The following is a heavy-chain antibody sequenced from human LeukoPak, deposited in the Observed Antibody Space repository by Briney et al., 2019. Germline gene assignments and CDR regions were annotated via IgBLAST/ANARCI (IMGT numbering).Heavy chain of an antibody. CDR1: GFTFSNYD. CDR2: IGTAGDT. D-gene: IGHD6-25*01. V-gene: IGHV3-13*01. Sequence: QAGGSLRLSCAASGFTFSNYDMHWVRQVTGKGLEWVSAIGTAGDTYYPGSVKGRFTLSRENAKNSLYLQMNSLRAGDTAVYYCARGGERLPSYYYMDVWGKGTTVTVSS. J-gene: IGHJ6*03. CDR3: ARGGERLPSYYYMDV.